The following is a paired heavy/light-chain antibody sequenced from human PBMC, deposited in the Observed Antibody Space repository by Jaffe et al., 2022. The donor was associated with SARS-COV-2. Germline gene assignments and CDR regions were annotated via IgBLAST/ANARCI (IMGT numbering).Light chain of an antibody. CDR3: SSYAGSNNVV. CDR2: EVS. CDR1: SSDVGDYNY. J-gene: IGLJ2*01. V-gene: IGLV2-8*01. Sequence: QSALTQPPSASGSPGQSVTISCTGTSSDVGDYNYVSWYQQHPGKAPKLIIYEVSKRPSGVPDRFSGSKSGNTASLTVSGLQAEDEADYYCSSYAGSNNVVFGGGTKLTVL.
Heavy chain of an antibody. J-gene: IGHJ2*01. D-gene: IGHD3-3*01. Sequence: QVQLAESGGGVVQPGRSLRLSCAASGFTFSSYGMHWVRQAPGKGLEWVAVIWHDERNKFYTDSVKGRFTISRDNSKNTLYLQMNSLRADDTAVYYCARPFSFGYDYYWYFDLWGRGTLVTVSS. CDR1: GFTFSSYG. CDR2: IWHDERNK. CDR3: ARPFSFGYDYYWYFDL. V-gene: IGHV3-33*01.